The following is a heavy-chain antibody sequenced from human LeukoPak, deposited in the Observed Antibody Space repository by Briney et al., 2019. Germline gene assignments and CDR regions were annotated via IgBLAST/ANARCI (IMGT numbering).Heavy chain of an antibody. D-gene: IGHD3-3*01. V-gene: IGHV4-34*01. J-gene: IGHJ6*03. CDR1: GGSFSGYY. CDR2: ISHSGST. CDR3: ARGRVEGYDFWSGYSHRGYYYMDV. Sequence: SETLSLTCAVYGGSFSGYYWSWIRQPPGKGLEWIGEISHSGSTNYNPSLKSRVTISVDTSKNQFSLKPSSVTAADTAVYYCARGRVEGYDFWSGYSHRGYYYMDVWGKGTTVTVSS.